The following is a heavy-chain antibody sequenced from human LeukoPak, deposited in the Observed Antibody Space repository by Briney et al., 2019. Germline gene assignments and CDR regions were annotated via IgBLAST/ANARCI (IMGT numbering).Heavy chain of an antibody. J-gene: IGHJ5*02. Sequence: PSETLSLTCAVYGGSFSGYYWSWIRQPPGKGLEWIGEINHSGSTNYNPSLKSRVTISVDTSKNQFSLKLSSVTAADTAVYYCARHRWEPTHSRINWFDPWGQGTLVTVSS. CDR2: INHSGST. CDR1: GGSFSGYY. CDR3: ARHRWEPTHSRINWFDP. V-gene: IGHV4-34*01. D-gene: IGHD1-26*01.